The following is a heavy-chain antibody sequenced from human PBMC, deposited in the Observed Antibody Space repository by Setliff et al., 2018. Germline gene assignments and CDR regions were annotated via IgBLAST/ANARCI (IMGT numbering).Heavy chain of an antibody. D-gene: IGHD3-3*02. V-gene: IGHV4-34*01. CDR1: GDSFSDYY. CDR3: ARHLWGRYMAESSDYFDY. Sequence: SETLSLTCAVYGDSFSDYYWSWIRQPPGQGLEWIEEISHSGHTNYSPSLRSRVTMSVDTSNNQFSLKLSSVTAADTAVYYCARHLWGRYMAESSDYFDYWGQGSLVTVSS. CDR2: ISHSGHT. J-gene: IGHJ4*02.